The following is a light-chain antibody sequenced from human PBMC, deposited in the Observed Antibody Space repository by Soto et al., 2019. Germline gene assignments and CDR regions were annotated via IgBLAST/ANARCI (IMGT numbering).Light chain of an antibody. CDR1: QSVSSNY. V-gene: IGKV3-20*01. Sequence: EIVLTQSPGTLSLSPGEGATLSCRASQSVSSNYLAWYQQKPGQAPRLLIYGAYSRAAGIPGKFSGSGSGTDFTLTISRLEPEDFALYFCQHYDSSPTFGLGTRLEIK. CDR3: QHYDSSPT. CDR2: GAY. J-gene: IGKJ2*01.